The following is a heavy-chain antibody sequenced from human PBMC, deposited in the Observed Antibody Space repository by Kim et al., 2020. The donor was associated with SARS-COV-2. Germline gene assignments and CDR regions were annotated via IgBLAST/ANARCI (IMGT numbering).Heavy chain of an antibody. CDR2: VDGSGFGT. Sequence: GGSLRLSCTTSGFTFLNYAITWVRQAPGKGLEWVSRVDGSGFGTYYADSVKGRFAVSRDNSENTVYLQMNSLRAEDTAVYFCARHNYQYNLDVWGQGTA. D-gene: IGHD4-4*01. CDR3: ARHNYQYNLDV. J-gene: IGHJ6*02. CDR1: GFTFLNYA. V-gene: IGHV3-23*01.